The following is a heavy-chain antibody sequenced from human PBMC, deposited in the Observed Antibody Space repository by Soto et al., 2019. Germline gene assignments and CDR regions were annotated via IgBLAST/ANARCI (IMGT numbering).Heavy chain of an antibody. J-gene: IGHJ4*02. CDR3: AHLCCSGGSCYPELDY. Sequence: QITLKESGPTLVKPTQTLTLTCTFSGFSLSTSGVGVGWIRPPPGKDLERLARIYWDDDKRYSPSLKSRLTITKDTTKNQVVLTMTNIDPVDTATYYCAHLCCSGGSCYPELDYWGQGTLVTVSS. D-gene: IGHD2-15*01. CDR2: IYWDDDK. CDR1: GFSLSTSGVG. V-gene: IGHV2-5*02.